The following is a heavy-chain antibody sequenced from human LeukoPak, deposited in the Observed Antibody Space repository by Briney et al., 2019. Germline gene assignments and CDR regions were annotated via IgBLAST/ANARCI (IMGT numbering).Heavy chain of an antibody. CDR1: GGTFSSYA. J-gene: IGHJ6*03. D-gene: IGHD3-22*01. Sequence: SVKVSCKASGGTFSSYAISWVRQAPGQGLEWMGGIIPIFGTANYAQKFQGRVTITADKSTSTAYMELSSLRSDDTAVYYCARGVGLLNYYYYYMDVWGKGTTVTISS. CDR3: ARGVGLLNYYYYYMDV. V-gene: IGHV1-69*06. CDR2: IIPIFGTA.